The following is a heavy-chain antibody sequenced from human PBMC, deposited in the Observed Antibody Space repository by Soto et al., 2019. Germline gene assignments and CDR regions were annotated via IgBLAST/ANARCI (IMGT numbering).Heavy chain of an antibody. CDR2: LKPNSGDT. Sequence: QVQLVQSGAEVKKLGASVKVSCKASGYTFTAYYIHWVRQAPGQGLEWVGWLKPNSGDTNYAQRFQGWVTVTGDTSVSTAYMDLTRLRSDDTAVYYCARGGYTYGYGLDYWGQGSLVTVSS. CDR1: GYTFTAYY. CDR3: ARGGYTYGYGLDY. D-gene: IGHD5-18*01. J-gene: IGHJ4*02. V-gene: IGHV1-2*04.